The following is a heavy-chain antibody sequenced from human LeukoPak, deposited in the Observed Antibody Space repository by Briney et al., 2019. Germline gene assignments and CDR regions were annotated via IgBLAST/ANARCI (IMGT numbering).Heavy chain of an antibody. V-gene: IGHV1-18*01. CDR3: ARELKMGYRRGRYSWGTGSLNDF. CDR1: GYTFTNYG. Sequence: ASVKVSCKASGYTFTNYGISWVRQAPGQGLEWMGWISAYNGNTNYAQKFQGRITMTTDTSTSTAYMELRSLRSDDTAVYYCARELKMGYRRGRYSWGTGSLNDFWGQGTLVTVSS. CDR2: ISAYNGNT. D-gene: IGHD6-19*01. J-gene: IGHJ4*02.